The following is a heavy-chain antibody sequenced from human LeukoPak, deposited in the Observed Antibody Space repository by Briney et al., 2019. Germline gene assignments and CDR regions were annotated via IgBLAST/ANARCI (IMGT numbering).Heavy chain of an antibody. CDR1: GFTFSNYA. Sequence: GGSLRLSCAASGFTFSNYAMHWVRQAPGKGLEYVSAISSNGGSTYYANSVKGRFTISRDNSKNTLYLQMNSLRAEDTAVYYCAKDLVSVGFTWFGELSHWGQGTLVTVSS. CDR3: AKDLVSVGFTWFGELSH. V-gene: IGHV3-64*01. CDR2: ISSNGGST. J-gene: IGHJ4*02. D-gene: IGHD3-10*01.